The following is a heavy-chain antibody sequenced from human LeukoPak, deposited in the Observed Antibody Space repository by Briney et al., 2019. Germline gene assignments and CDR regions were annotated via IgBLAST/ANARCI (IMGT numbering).Heavy chain of an antibody. CDR1: GFTFSNYW. CDR3: AKNAGYSYGLYYFDY. J-gene: IGHJ4*02. V-gene: IGHV3-74*01. Sequence: PGGSLRLSCAASGFTFSNYWMHWVRQAPGKGLVWVSRINSDGINTSYADSVKGRFTISRDNSKNTVHLQMDSLRAEDSAVYYCAKNAGYSYGLYYFDYWGQGTLVTVSS. CDR2: INSDGINT. D-gene: IGHD5-18*01.